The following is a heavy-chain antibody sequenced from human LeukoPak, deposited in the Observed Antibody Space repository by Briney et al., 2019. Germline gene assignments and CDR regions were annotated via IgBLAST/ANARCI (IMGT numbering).Heavy chain of an antibody. V-gene: IGHV3-33*01. CDR3: ARGGLTIAEATTSWYLDY. CDR1: GFTFSTYG. J-gene: IGHJ4*02. CDR2: TGYDGSNK. Sequence: GGSLRLSCAASGFTFSTYGMHWVRQAQGKGLEGVALTGYDGSNKNYADSVKGRFTISRDNSKNTLYLQMNSLRGEDTAVYYCARGGLTIAEATTSWYLDYWGQGTLVTVSS. D-gene: IGHD1-26*01.